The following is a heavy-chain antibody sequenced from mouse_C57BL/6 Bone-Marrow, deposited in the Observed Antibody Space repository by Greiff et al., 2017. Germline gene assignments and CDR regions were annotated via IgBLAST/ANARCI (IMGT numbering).Heavy chain of an antibody. D-gene: IGHD2-3*01. CDR1: GYTFTGYW. CDR3: ARERGGYYAWFAY. CDR2: ILPGSGST. Sequence: QVQLQQSGAELMKPGASVKLSCKATGYTFTGYWIEWVKQRPGHGLEWIGEILPGSGSTNYNEKVKGKATFTADTSSNTADMQLSSLTTEDSAIYYCARERGGYYAWFAYWGQGTLVTVSA. V-gene: IGHV1-9*01. J-gene: IGHJ3*01.